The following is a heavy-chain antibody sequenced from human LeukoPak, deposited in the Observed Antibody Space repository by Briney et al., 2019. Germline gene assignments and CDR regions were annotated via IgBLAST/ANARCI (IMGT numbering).Heavy chain of an antibody. CDR2: IYYSGST. J-gene: IGHJ4*02. CDR1: VVSISSYY. CDR3: ARVRGNYFPDY. D-gene: IGHD4-11*01. V-gene: IGHV4-59*01. Sequence: SETLSLTCAVSVVSISSYYWCWIRQPPGKGREWSGYIYYSGSTNYNPSLKSRVAISVEASKNQFSLKLSSVTAADTAVYYCARVRGNYFPDYWGQGTLVTVSS.